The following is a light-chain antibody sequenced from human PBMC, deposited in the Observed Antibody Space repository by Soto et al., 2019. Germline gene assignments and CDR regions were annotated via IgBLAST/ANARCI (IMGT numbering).Light chain of an antibody. CDR2: DVS. Sequence: QSALTQPASMSGSPGQSITISCTGSSSDIGSYNYVSWYQQHPGRAPKLLIYDVSYRPSGISDRFSGSKSDNTASLTISGLRPEDENDYYCSSYGASSTLFGGGTKVTVL. CDR1: SSDIGSYNY. J-gene: IGLJ2*01. V-gene: IGLV2-14*01. CDR3: SSYGASSTL.